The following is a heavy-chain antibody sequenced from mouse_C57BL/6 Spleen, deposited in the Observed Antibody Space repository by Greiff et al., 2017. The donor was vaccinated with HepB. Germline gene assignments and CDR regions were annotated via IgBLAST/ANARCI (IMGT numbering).Heavy chain of an antibody. CDR2: INYDGSST. J-gene: IGHJ4*01. Sequence: EVKLVESEGGLVQPGSSMKLSCTASGFTFSDYYMAWVRQVPEKGLEWVANINYDGSSTYYLDSLKSRFIISRDNAKNILYLQMSSLKSEDTATYYCAREEQGVYYAMDYWGQGTSVTVSS. CDR3: AREEQGVYYAMDY. V-gene: IGHV5-16*01. CDR1: GFTFSDYY.